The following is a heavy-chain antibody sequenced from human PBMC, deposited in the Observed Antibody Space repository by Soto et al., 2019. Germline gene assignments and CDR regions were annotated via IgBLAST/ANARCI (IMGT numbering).Heavy chain of an antibody. V-gene: IGHV1-18*01. J-gene: IGHJ6*02. CDR2: IGAYNGHT. Sequence: GASVKVSCKASGYTFTNSGISWVRQAPGQGLEWMGWIGAYNGHTKYAQKLQGRDTMTTDTSTSTAYMELRSLKSDDTAVYYCAREDYYDSSGYLPVRYYFGMDVWGQGTTVTVSS. CDR1: GYTFTNSG. D-gene: IGHD3-22*01. CDR3: AREDYYDSSGYLPVRYYFGMDV.